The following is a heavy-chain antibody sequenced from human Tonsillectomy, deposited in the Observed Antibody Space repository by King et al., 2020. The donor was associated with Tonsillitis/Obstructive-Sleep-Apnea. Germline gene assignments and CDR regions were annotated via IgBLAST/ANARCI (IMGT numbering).Heavy chain of an antibody. CDR3: ARLLVPYNWFDP. V-gene: IGHV5-10-1*01. Sequence: VQLVESGAEVKKPGESLRFSCKGSGYSFTIYWINWVRQMPGKGLEWMGRIDPSDSYTNFTPSFQGTVTISADKSISTAYLQWSSLKASDTAMYYCARLLVPYNWFDPWGQGTLVTVSS. CDR2: IDPSDSYT. D-gene: IGHD2-2*01. J-gene: IGHJ5*02. CDR1: GYSFTIYW.